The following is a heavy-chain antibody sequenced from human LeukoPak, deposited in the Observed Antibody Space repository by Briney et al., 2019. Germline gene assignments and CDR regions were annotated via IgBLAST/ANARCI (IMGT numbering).Heavy chain of an antibody. J-gene: IGHJ5*02. CDR1: GGSISGYY. CDR2: INHSGST. CDR3: ARKTMIVVVNWFDP. D-gene: IGHD3-22*01. Sequence: PSETLSLTCTVSGGSISGYYWSWIRQPPGKGLEWIGEINHSGSTNYNPSLKSRVTISVDTSKNQFSLKLSSVTAADTAVYYCARKTMIVVVNWFDPWGQGTLVTVSS. V-gene: IGHV4-34*01.